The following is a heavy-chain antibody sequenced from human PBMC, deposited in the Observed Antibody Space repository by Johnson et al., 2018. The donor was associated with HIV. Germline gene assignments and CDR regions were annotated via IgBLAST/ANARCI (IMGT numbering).Heavy chain of an antibody. D-gene: IGHD1-26*01. CDR2: ISGSGGST. Sequence: QVQLVESGGGVVQPGRSLRLSCAASGFTFSSYGMHWVSQAPGKGLEWVSAISGSGGSTYYADSVNGRCTISRDNSKNTLYLQMNSLRAEDTAVYYCARDPEGAPPLGAFDIWGQGTMVTVSS. CDR1: GFTFSSYG. CDR3: ARDPEGAPPLGAFDI. V-gene: IGHV3-NL1*01. J-gene: IGHJ3*02.